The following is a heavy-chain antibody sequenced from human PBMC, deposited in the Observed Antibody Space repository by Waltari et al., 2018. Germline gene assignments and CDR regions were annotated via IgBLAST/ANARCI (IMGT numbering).Heavy chain of an antibody. Sequence: QVQLQQWGAGLLKPSETLSLTCAVYGGSFSGYYWSWIRQPPGKGLEWIGEINHSGITTYNPALKSRVTISVDTSKNQFSLKLSSVTAADTAVYYCARVDCSGGSCPIDYWGQGTLVIVSS. CDR2: INHSGIT. CDR3: ARVDCSGGSCPIDY. V-gene: IGHV4-34*01. J-gene: IGHJ4*02. CDR1: GGSFSGYY. D-gene: IGHD2-15*01.